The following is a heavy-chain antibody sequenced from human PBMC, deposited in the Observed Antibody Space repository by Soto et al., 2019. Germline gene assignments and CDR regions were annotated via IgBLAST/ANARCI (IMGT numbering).Heavy chain of an antibody. CDR1: GFTFTNYG. V-gene: IGHV3-23*01. Sequence: GGSLRLSCEASGFTFTNYGMTWVRQAPGKGLEWVSAINDNGVGTYYADSVKGRFSISRDNSGHTLYLQMNSLRVEDTAVYYCAKDRRTTSVVNYYGMDVWGQGTAVTVSS. CDR3: AKDRRTTSVVNYYGMDV. D-gene: IGHD2-2*01. CDR2: INDNGVGT. J-gene: IGHJ6*02.